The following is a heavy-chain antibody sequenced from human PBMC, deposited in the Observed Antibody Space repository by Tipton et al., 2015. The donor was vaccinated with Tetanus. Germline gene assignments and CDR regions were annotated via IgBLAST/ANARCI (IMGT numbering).Heavy chain of an antibody. D-gene: IGHD2-2*01. CDR2: ILPKFGTL. CDR1: GGTYTTHG. V-gene: IGHV1-69*01. Sequence: QVQLVQSGAEVKRPGSSVKVSCKASGGTYTTHGVTWVRQAPGQGLEWIGGILPKFGTLKYAEKFEDRVTISADETATTAHMELRRLSSEDTAVYFCVHQPIGYNYYYGLDVWGQGTPATVSS. J-gene: IGHJ6*02. CDR3: VHQPIGYNYYYGLDV.